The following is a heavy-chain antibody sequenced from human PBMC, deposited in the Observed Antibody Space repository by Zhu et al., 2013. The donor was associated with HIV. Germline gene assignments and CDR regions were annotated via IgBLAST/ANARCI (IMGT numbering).Heavy chain of an antibody. J-gene: IGHJ4*02. V-gene: IGHV1-58*01. Sequence: QMQLVQSGPEVKKPGTSVKVSCKASGFTFTSSAVQWVRQARGQRLEWIGWIVVGSGNTNYAQKFQERVTITRDMSTSTAYMELSSLRSEDTAVYYCAAGDVLRFLEWLAPDYWGQGTLVTVSS. CDR3: AAGDVLRFLEWLAPDY. CDR2: IVVGSGNT. CDR1: GFTFTSSA. D-gene: IGHD3-3*01.